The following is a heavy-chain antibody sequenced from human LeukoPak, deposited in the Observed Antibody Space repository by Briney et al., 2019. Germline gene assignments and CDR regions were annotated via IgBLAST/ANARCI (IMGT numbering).Heavy chain of an antibody. CDR3: AKDYYVITGYFYPAFDF. Sequence: PGGSLRLSCVASGFSFSNYVMTWVRQAPGKGLDWVSAVSGGGGTTYYADSVKGRFTISRDNSKNTLYLRMNSPRAEDTAVYYCAKDYYVITGYFYPAFDFWGQGTLVTVSS. CDR1: GFSFSNYV. J-gene: IGHJ4*02. CDR2: VSGGGGTT. D-gene: IGHD3-22*01. V-gene: IGHV3-23*01.